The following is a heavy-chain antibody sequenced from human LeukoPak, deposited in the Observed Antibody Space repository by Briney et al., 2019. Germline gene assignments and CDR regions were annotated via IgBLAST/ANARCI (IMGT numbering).Heavy chain of an antibody. CDR3: ARDSPYGGNSFPSGP. J-gene: IGHJ5*02. CDR1: GYTFTSYG. D-gene: IGHD4-23*01. CDR2: ISAYNGNT. Sequence: ASVKVSCKASGYTFTSYGISWVRQAPGQGLEWMGWISAYNGNTNYAQKLQGRVTMTTDTSTSTAYMELRSLRSDDTAVYYCARDSPYGGNSFPSGPWGQGTLVTVSS. V-gene: IGHV1-18*01.